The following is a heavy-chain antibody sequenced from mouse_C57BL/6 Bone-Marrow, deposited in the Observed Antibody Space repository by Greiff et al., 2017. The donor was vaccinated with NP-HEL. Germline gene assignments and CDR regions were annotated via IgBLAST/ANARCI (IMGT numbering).Heavy chain of an antibody. CDR3: AIYYSNYVYAMDY. J-gene: IGHJ4*01. CDR1: GYTFTDYY. Sequence: EVQLQQSGPELVKPGASVKISCKASGYTFTDYYMNWVKQSHGKSLEWIGDINPNNGGTSYNQKFKGKATLTVDKSSSTAYMELRSLTSEDSAVYYCAIYYSNYVYAMDYWGQGTSVTVSS. D-gene: IGHD2-5*01. CDR2: INPNNGGT. V-gene: IGHV1-26*01.